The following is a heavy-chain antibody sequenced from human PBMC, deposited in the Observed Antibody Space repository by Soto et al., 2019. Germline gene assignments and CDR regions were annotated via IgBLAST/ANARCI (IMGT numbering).Heavy chain of an antibody. D-gene: IGHD3-3*01. CDR1: GFSLSTSGVG. Sequence: SGPTLVNPTQTLTLTCTFSGFSLSTSGVGVGWIRQPPGKALEWLALIYWNDDKRYSLSLKSRLTITKDTSKNQVVLTMTNMDPVDTATYYCALDTYYDPLGWFDPWGQGTLVTVSS. CDR2: IYWNDDK. J-gene: IGHJ5*02. V-gene: IGHV2-5*01. CDR3: ALDTYYDPLGWFDP.